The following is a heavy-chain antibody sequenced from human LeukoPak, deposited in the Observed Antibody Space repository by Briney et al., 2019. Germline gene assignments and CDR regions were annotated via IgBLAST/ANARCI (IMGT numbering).Heavy chain of an antibody. Sequence: PGGSLRLSCAVSGFTFSRHWMGWVRQTPGKGLEWVAKIKEDASEENYVDSVKGRFTISRDNAKNSLYLQMNSLRAEDTAVYYCAIAAGWELGYWGQGTLVTVSS. J-gene: IGHJ4*02. CDR2: IKEDASEE. CDR3: AIAAGWELGY. D-gene: IGHD6-25*01. V-gene: IGHV3-7*01. CDR1: GFTFSRHW.